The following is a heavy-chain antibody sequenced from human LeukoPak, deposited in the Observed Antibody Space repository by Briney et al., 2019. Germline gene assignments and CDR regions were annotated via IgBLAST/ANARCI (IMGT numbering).Heavy chain of an antibody. J-gene: IGHJ4*02. CDR1: GYTFSSYG. V-gene: IGHV1-18*01. Sequence: ASVNVSCKASGYTFSSYGISWVRQAPGRGLEWMGWISAYDGNTDYAQNLQGRVTMTTDTSTSTAYMELRSLRSDDTAVYYCARAVRGYSYAYLPYWGQGTLVTVSS. D-gene: IGHD5-18*01. CDR2: ISAYDGNT. CDR3: ARAVRGYSYAYLPY.